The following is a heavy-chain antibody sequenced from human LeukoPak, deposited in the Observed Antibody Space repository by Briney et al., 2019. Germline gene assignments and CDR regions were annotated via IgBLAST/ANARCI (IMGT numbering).Heavy chain of an antibody. D-gene: IGHD2-15*01. V-gene: IGHV3-23*01. CDR2: ISGSGGST. CDR3: AKDTPLVVVAATPDY. J-gene: IGHJ4*02. CDR1: GFTFSSYA. Sequence: GGSLRLSCAASGFTFSSYAISWVRQAPGKGLEWVSAISGSGGSTYCADSVKGRFTISRDNSKNTLYLQMNSLRAEDTAVYYCAKDTPLVVVAATPDYWGQGTLVTVSS.